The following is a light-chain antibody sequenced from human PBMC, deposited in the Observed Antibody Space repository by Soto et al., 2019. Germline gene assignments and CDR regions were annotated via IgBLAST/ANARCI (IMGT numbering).Light chain of an antibody. J-gene: IGLJ3*02. CDR2: DVT. CDR1: GSDVGRYNF. V-gene: IGLV2-14*03. Sequence: QSALTQPASVSGSPGQSIAISCTGTGSDVGRYNFVSWYQHHPGKAPKLVIYDVTNRPSGISNRFSGSKSGNTASLTISGLQAEDEADYYCTSYTTSDTWVFGGGTKLTVL. CDR3: TSYTTSDTWV.